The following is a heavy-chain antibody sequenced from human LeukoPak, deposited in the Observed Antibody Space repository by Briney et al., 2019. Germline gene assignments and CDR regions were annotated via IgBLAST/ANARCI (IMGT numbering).Heavy chain of an antibody. V-gene: IGHV5-51*01. CDR1: GYSFTSYW. D-gene: IGHD3-22*01. CDR3: ARRTTMMDLDY. J-gene: IGHJ4*02. Sequence: GDSLKISCKGSGYSFTSYWIGWVRQMPGKGLEWMGIIYPGDSDTRYSPSFQGQVTIPADKSISTAYLQWSSLKASDTAMYYCARRTTMMDLDYWGQGTLVTVSS. CDR2: IYPGDSDT.